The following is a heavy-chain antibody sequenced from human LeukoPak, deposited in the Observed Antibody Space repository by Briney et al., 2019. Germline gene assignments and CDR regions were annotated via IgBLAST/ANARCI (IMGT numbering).Heavy chain of an antibody. Sequence: GGSLRLSCAASGFTFSSFSMNWVRQAPGKGLEWVSSISSSSSYIYYADSVKGRFTISRDNAKNSLYLQMNSLRAEDTAVYCCARADRLGAALLASFDYWGQGTLVTVSS. CDR2: ISSSSSYI. J-gene: IGHJ4*02. CDR1: GFTFSSFS. CDR3: ARADRLGAALLASFDY. V-gene: IGHV3-21*01. D-gene: IGHD3-16*01.